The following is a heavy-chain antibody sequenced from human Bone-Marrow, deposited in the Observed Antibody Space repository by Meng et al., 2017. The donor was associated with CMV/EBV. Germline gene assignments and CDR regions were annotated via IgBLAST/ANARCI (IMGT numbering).Heavy chain of an antibody. Sequence: GESLKISCVASGFTFNTYWMSWVRQAPGKGLEWVANIKQDGSEKYYVGSVKGRFTISRENAKNSLYLQMNSLRAGDTAVYYCARGWSSGWPYYYYYGMDVWGQGTTVTVSS. CDR2: IKQDGSEK. CDR1: GFTFNTYW. CDR3: ARGWSSGWPYYYYYGMDV. V-gene: IGHV3-7*01. D-gene: IGHD6-19*01. J-gene: IGHJ6*02.